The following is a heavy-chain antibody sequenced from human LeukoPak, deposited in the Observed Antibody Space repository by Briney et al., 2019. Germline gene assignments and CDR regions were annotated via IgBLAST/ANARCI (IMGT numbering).Heavy chain of an antibody. CDR2: IYYSGST. CDR3: ARESGDYGTTLYFDL. CDR1: GGSISSYY. Sequence: SETLSLTCTVSGGSISSYYWSWIRQPPGKGLEWIGYIYYSGSTNYNPSLKSRVTISVDTSKNQFSLKLSPVTAADTAVYYCARESGDYGTTLYFDLWGRGTLVTVSS. V-gene: IGHV4-59*01. D-gene: IGHD4-17*01. J-gene: IGHJ2*01.